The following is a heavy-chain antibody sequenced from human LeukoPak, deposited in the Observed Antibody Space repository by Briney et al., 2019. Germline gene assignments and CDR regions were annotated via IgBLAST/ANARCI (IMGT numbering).Heavy chain of an antibody. V-gene: IGHV1-8*03. CDR1: GYTFTSYD. CDR2: MNPNSGST. Sequence: ASVKVSCKASGYTFTSYDINWVRQATGQGLEWMGWMNPNSGSTGYAQKFQGRVTIARNTSISTAYMELSGLRSEDTAVYYCARGRSTGYPYYFEYWGQGTLVTVSS. D-gene: IGHD5-12*01. J-gene: IGHJ4*02. CDR3: ARGRSTGYPYYFEY.